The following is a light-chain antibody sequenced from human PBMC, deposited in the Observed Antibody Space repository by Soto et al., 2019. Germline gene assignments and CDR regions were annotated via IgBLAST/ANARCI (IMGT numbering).Light chain of an antibody. CDR1: QSVSNNY. V-gene: IGKV3-11*01. CDR3: QQRSNWPLT. J-gene: IGKJ4*01. CDR2: DAS. Sequence: EIVLTQSTGTLSLSPGERATLSCRASQSVSNNYLAWYQQKPGQAPRLLIYDASNRATGIPARFSGSGSGTDFTLTISSLEPEDFAVYYCQQRSNWPLTFGGGTKVDIK.